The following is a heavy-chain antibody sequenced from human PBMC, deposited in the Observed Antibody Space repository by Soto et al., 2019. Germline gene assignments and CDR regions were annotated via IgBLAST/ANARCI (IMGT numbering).Heavy chain of an antibody. J-gene: IGHJ5*02. V-gene: IGHV6-1*01. Sequence: QRLSLTCAISGDSVSSNSAAWNWIRPSPSRGLEWLGRTYYRSKWYNDYAVSVKSRITINPDTSKNQFSLQLNSVTPEDTAVYYCARTTIAVAGTWFDPWGQGTLVTVSS. D-gene: IGHD6-19*01. CDR3: ARTTIAVAGTWFDP. CDR2: TYYRSKWYN. CDR1: GDSVSSNSAA.